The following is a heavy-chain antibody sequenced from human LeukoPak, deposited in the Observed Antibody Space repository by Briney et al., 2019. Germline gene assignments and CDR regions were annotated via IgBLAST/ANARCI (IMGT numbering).Heavy chain of an antibody. CDR2: IYYSGST. CDR1: GGSISSSSYY. J-gene: IGHJ4*02. D-gene: IGHD3-22*01. Sequence: SETLSLTCTVSGGSISSSSYYWGWIRQPPGKGREWVGSIYYSGSTYYNPSLTSRVTISVDTSKNQFSLKLSSVTAADTAVYYCARVTGYMIEDYFDYWGQGALVTVSS. CDR3: ARVTGYMIEDYFDY. V-gene: IGHV4-39*07.